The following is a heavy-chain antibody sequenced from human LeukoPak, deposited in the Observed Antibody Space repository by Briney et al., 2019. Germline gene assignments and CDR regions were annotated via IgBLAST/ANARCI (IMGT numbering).Heavy chain of an antibody. V-gene: IGHV4-59*08. CDR3: ARGYSYGIDYYFDF. CDR2: IYYSGST. D-gene: IGHD5-18*01. J-gene: IGHJ4*02. Sequence: PSETLSLTCTVSGGSISSYYWSWIRQPPGRGLEWIGYIYYSGSTNYSPSLKSRVTISVDTSKNQFSLKLSSVTAADTAVYYCARGYSYGIDYYFDFWGQGTLVTVSS. CDR1: GGSISSYY.